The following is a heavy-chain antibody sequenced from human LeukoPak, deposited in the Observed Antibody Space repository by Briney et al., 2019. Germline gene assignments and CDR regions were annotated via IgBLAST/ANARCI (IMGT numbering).Heavy chain of an antibody. D-gene: IGHD3-3*01. CDR3: ARDLDDFWSGYYYYYGMDV. J-gene: IGHJ6*02. CDR2: INSDGSWT. Sequence: GGSLRLSCAASGNYWMHWVRQVPGKGLVWVSHINSDGSWTSYADSVKGRFTISKDNAKNTVYLQMNSLRAEDTAVYYCARDLDDFWSGYYYYYGMDVWGQGTTVTVSS. CDR1: GNYW. V-gene: IGHV3-74*01.